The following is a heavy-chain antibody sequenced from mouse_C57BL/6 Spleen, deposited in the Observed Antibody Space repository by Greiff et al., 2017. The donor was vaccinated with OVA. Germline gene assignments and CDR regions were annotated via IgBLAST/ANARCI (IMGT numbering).Heavy chain of an antibody. Sequence: QVQLQQPGTELVKPGASVKLSCKASGYTFTSYWMHWVKQRPGQGLEWIGYINPSSGGTNYNEKFKSKATLTVDKSSSTAYMQLSSLTSEDSAVYYCARSRYYDAVDYWGQGTTLTVSS. J-gene: IGHJ4*01. CDR2: INPSSGGT. CDR3: ARSRYYDAVDY. CDR1: GYTFTSYW. V-gene: IGHV1-53*01.